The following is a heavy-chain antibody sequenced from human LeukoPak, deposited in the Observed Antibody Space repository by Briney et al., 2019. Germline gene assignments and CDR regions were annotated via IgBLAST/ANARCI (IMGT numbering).Heavy chain of an antibody. CDR2: IIPIFGTA. Sequence: SVKVSCKASGGTFSSYAISWVRQAPGQGLEWMGGIIPIFGTANYAQKFQGRVTITADKSTSTAYMELSSLRSEDTAVYYCARSGVGSDLNGRTDWSLHYFDYWGQGTLVTVSS. CDR1: GGTFSSYA. CDR3: ARSGVGSDLNGRTDWSLHYFDY. D-gene: IGHD3-9*01. V-gene: IGHV1-69*06. J-gene: IGHJ4*02.